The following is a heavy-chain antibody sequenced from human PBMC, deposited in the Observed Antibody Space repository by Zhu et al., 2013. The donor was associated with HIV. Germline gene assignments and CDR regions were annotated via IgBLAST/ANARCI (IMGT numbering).Heavy chain of an antibody. CDR1: GGTFSSYA. V-gene: IGHV1-2*02. J-gene: IGHJ4*02. CDR3: ARDVRLGDLEWLPFDY. Sequence: QVQLVQSGAEVKKPGSSVKVSCKASGGTFSSYAISWVRQAPGQGLEWMGWINPNSGGTNYAQKFQGRVTMTRDTSISTAYMELSRLRSDDTAVYYCARDVRLGDLEWLPFDYWGQGTLVTVSS. D-gene: IGHD3-3*01. CDR2: INPNSGGT.